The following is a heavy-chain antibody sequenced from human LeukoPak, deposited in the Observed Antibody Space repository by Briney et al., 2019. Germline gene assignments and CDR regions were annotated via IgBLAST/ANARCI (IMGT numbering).Heavy chain of an antibody. D-gene: IGHD6-25*01. V-gene: IGHV4-59*12. CDR1: GGYISSYY. Sequence: SETLSLTCTISGGYISSYYWSWIRQPPGKGLEWIGYIYYSGSTNYNPSLRSRVTISVDTSKNHFSLKLSSVTAADTAVYYCARDSSGYGYLDYWGQGTLVTVSS. J-gene: IGHJ4*02. CDR3: ARDSSGYGYLDY. CDR2: IYYSGST.